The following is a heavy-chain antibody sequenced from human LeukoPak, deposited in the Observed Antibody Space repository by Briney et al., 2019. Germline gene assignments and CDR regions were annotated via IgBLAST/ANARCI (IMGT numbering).Heavy chain of an antibody. CDR2: ISAYNGNT. Sequence: GASVNVSSTASVYTFTIYGISWVRQAPGQGHEWMGWISAYNGNTNYAQKLQGRVTMTTDTSTSTAYMELRRLRSDDTAVYYCARAGPSSSWYFDGWFDPWGQGTLVTVSS. CDR3: ARAGPSSSWYFDGWFDP. D-gene: IGHD6-13*01. CDR1: VYTFTIYG. V-gene: IGHV1-18*01. J-gene: IGHJ5*02.